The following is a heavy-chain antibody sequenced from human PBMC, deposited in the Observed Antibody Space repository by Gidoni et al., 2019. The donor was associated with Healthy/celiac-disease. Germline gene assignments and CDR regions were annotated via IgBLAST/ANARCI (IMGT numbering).Heavy chain of an antibody. CDR2: ISYDGSNK. V-gene: IGHV3-30-3*01. D-gene: IGHD3-22*01. CDR1: GFTFSSYA. Sequence: VPLVESGGGVVQPGRSLRLSCAASGFTFSSYAMPWARQAPGKGLEWVAVISYDGSNKYYADSVKGRFTISRDNSKNTLYLQMNSLRAEDTAVYYCARAITMIVVVAYDYWGQGTLVTVSS. J-gene: IGHJ4*02. CDR3: ARAITMIVVVAYDY.